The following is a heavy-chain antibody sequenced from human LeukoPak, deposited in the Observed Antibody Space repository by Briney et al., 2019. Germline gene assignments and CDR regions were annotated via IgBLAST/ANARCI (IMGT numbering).Heavy chain of an antibody. CDR3: AREADGIAAAGFDY. V-gene: IGHV1-2*02. Sequence: AASVKVSCKASGYTFTGYYMHWVRQAPGQGLEWMGWINPNSGGTNYAQKFQGRVTMTRDTSISTAYMELSRLRSDDTAVYYCAREADGIAAAGFDYWGQGTLVTVSS. CDR2: INPNSGGT. D-gene: IGHD6-13*01. J-gene: IGHJ4*02. CDR1: GYTFTGYY.